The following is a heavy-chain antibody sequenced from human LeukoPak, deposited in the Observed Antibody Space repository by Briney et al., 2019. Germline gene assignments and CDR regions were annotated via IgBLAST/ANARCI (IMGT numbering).Heavy chain of an antibody. CDR3: ASLMGGYYGMDV. J-gene: IGHJ6*04. Sequence: ASVKVSCKPSGGTFSSYAISWVRQTPGQGLEWMGGIIPIFGTANYAQKFQGRVTITADESTSTAYMELSSLRSEDTAVYYCASLMGGYYGMDVWGKGTTVTVSS. CDR2: IIPIFGTA. CDR1: GGTFSSYA. D-gene: IGHD3-16*01. V-gene: IGHV1-69*13.